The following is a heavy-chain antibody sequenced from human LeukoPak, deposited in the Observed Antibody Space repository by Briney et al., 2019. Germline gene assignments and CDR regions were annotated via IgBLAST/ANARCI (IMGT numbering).Heavy chain of an antibody. D-gene: IGHD6-13*01. V-gene: IGHV3-21*01. CDR1: GFIFSSYS. CDR3: ARVGTSSWYV. Sequence: GGSLRRSCAASGFIFSSYSTSWVRQAPGKGLEWISSISTSSSYIYYADSVKGRFTISRDNAKKSLFLQMNSLRVEDTSVYYCARVGTSSWYVWGQGTLVTVSS. CDR2: ISTSSSYI. J-gene: IGHJ4*02.